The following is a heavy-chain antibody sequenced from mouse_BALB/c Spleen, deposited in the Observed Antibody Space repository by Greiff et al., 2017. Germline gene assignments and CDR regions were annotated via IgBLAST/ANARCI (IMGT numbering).Heavy chain of an antibody. CDR2: ISYDGSN. CDR1: GYSITSGYY. CDR3: ARDLLLRYYFDY. Sequence: EVKLMESGPGLVKPSQSLSLTCSVTGYSITSGYYWSWIRQFPGNKLEWMGYISYDGSNNYNPSLKNRISITRDTSKNQFFLKLNSVTTEDTATYYCARDLLLRYYFDYWGQGTTLTVSS. J-gene: IGHJ2*01. D-gene: IGHD1-1*01. V-gene: IGHV3-6*02.